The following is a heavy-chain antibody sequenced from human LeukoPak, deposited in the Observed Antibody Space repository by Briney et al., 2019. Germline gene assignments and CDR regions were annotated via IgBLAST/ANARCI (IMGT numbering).Heavy chain of an antibody. CDR1: GFTFSSYA. CDR2: TSGGGGDT. D-gene: IGHD3-10*01. CDR3: AKDTCYGSETFGAFDI. J-gene: IGHJ3*02. V-gene: IGHV3-23*01. Sequence: GGSLRLSCAASGFTFSSYAMSWVRQAPGKGLEWVSGTSGGGGDTSYADSVKGRFTISRDNSKNTLYLHMNSLRAEDTAVYYCAKDTCYGSETFGAFDIWGQGTMITVSS.